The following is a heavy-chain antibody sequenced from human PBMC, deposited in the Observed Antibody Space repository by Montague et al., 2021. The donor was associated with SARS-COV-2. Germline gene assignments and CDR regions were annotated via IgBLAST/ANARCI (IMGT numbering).Heavy chain of an antibody. D-gene: IGHD6-13*01. CDR1: GGSISSSSYY. CDR2: IYYSGST. Sequence: SETLSLTCTVSGGSISSSSYYWGWIRQPPGKGLEWIGSIYYSGSTYYNPSLKSRVTISVDTSKNQLSLKLGSVTAADTAVYYCARVGRQQLVRLSGMDVWGQGTTVTVSS. V-gene: IGHV4-39*07. J-gene: IGHJ6*02. CDR3: ARVGRQQLVRLSGMDV.